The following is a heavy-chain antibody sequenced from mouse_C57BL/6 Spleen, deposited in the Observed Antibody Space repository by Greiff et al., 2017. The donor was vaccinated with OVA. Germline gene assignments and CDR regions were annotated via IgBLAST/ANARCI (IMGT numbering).Heavy chain of an antibody. V-gene: IGHV1-15*01. D-gene: IGHD4-1*01. CDR3: TRPLTGWFAD. CDR1: GYTFTDYE. CDR2: IDPETGGT. Sequence: VKLLESGAELVRPGASVTLSCKASGYTFTDYEMHWVKQTPVHGLEWIGAIDPETGGTAYNQKFKGKAILTADNSSSTAYMEPRSLTSEDSAVYYCTRPLTGWFADWGKGTLVTVSA. J-gene: IGHJ3*01.